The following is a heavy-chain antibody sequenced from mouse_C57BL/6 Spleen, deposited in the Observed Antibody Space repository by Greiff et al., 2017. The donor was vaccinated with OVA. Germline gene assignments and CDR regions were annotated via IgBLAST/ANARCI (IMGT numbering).Heavy chain of an antibody. CDR1: GYTFTSYG. CDR2: IYPRSGNT. D-gene: IGHD1-1*01. CDR3: AREDYYGSSFLYFDY. V-gene: IGHV1-81*01. J-gene: IGHJ2*01. Sequence: QVQLQQSGAELARPGASVKLSCKASGYTFTSYGISWVKQRTGQGLEWIGEIYPRSGNTYYNEKFKGKATLTADKSSSTAYMELRSLTSEDSAVYFCAREDYYGSSFLYFDYWGKGTTLTVSS.